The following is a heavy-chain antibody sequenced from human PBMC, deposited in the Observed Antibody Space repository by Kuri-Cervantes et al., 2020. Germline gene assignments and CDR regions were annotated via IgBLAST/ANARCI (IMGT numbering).Heavy chain of an antibody. CDR3: ARPSSSGYYYVFIGAFVI. D-gene: IGHD3-22*01. J-gene: IGHJ3*02. V-gene: IGHV5-51*01. CDR2: IYPGDSDT. Sequence: GGSLRLSCTGSRYTFTSYWIGWVRQLPGKGLEWMGIIYPGDSDTKYSPSFQGQVTISADTSISTAYLQWSSLKASATAMYYCARPSSSGYYYVFIGAFVIWGQGTMVTVSS. CDR1: RYTFTSYW.